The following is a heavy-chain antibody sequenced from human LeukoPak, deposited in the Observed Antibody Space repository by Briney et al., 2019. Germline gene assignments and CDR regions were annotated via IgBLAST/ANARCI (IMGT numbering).Heavy chain of an antibody. J-gene: IGHJ3*01. CDR1: GYTFTDYH. V-gene: IGHV1-46*01. CDR3: ARDEWGPDGL. D-gene: IGHD5-24*01. CDR2: TYPVGDFT. Sequence: ASVKVSCKSSGYTFTDYHIHWVRQAPGQGLEWMGITYPVGDFTNSAQKFQGRGTMTTDTPTNTFYMELSGLRFDDTAVHYCARDEWGPDGLWGQGTMVTVSS.